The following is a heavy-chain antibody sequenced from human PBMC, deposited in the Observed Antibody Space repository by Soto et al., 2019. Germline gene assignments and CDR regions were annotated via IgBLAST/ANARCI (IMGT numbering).Heavy chain of an antibody. CDR2: ISGSGGST. CDR3: AKDDTRSGWYRGYFDY. J-gene: IGHJ4*02. Sequence: QPGGSLILSCAASGFTFSSYAMSWVRQAPGKGLEWVSAISGSGGSTYYADSAKGRFTISRDNSKNTLYLQMNSLRAEDTAVYYCAKDDTRSGWYRGYFDYWGQGTLVTVSS. V-gene: IGHV3-23*01. D-gene: IGHD6-19*01. CDR1: GFTFSSYA.